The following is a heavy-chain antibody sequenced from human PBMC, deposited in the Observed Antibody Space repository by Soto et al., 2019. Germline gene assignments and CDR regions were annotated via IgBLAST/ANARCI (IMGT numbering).Heavy chain of an antibody. J-gene: IGHJ5*02. V-gene: IGHV4-34*01. CDR1: GGSFSGYY. CDR2: INHSGST. D-gene: IGHD3-3*01. CDR3: ARVRFYDFWSGYYRGNWFDP. Sequence: PSETLSLTCAVYGGSFSGYYWSWIRQPPGKGLEWIGEINHSGSTNYNPSLKSRVTISVDTSKNQFSLKLSSVTAADTAVYYCARVRFYDFWSGYYRGNWFDPWGQGTLVTVS.